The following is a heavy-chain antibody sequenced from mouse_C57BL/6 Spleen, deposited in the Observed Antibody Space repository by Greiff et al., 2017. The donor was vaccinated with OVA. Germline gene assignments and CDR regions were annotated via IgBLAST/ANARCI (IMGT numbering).Heavy chain of an antibody. D-gene: IGHD2-3*01. CDR1: GFTFSSYA. V-gene: IGHV5-4*03. J-gene: IGHJ4*01. CDR2: ISDGGSYT. CDR3: ARVIPPDGYYDAMDY. Sequence: EVKLQESGGGLVKPGGSLKLSCAASGFTFSSYAMSWVRQTPEKRLEWVATISDGGSYTYYPDNVKGRFTISRDNAKNNLYLQMSHLKSEDTAMYYCARVIPPDGYYDAMDYWGQGTSVTVSS.